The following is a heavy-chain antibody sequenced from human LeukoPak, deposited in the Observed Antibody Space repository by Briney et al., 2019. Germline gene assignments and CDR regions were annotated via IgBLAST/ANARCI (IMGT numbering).Heavy chain of an antibody. D-gene: IGHD3-10*01. V-gene: IGHV4-34*01. CDR2: INHSGST. CDR1: GESFSAYY. J-gene: IGHJ4*02. CDR3: ARERTWSLAGNYYIDY. Sequence: KTSETLSLTCVVSGESFSAYYWSWIRQPPGKGLEWIGEINHSGSTNYNPSLKSRVTISVDTSKNQFSLSLSSVTAADTAVYYCARERTWSLAGNYYIDYWSQGTLVTVSS.